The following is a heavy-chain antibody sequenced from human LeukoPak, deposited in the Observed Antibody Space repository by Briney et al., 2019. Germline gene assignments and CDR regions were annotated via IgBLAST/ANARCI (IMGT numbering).Heavy chain of an antibody. CDR3: ARRRYYDGSGYLE. CDR2: IYYSGRT. CDR1: GDAVSRSDSY. J-gene: IGHJ1*01. D-gene: IGHD3-22*01. Sequence: SETLSLTCSVSGDAVSRSDSYWDWIRQPPGKGLEWIGTIYYSGRTYYSPSLKSRVTMSVDPSNNQFSLNLRSVTAADTALYYCARRRYYDGSGYLEWGQGTLLSVSS. V-gene: IGHV4-39*01.